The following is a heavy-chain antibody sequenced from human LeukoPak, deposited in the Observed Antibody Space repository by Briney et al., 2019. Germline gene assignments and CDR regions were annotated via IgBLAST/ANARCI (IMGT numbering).Heavy chain of an antibody. CDR3: AKAPPVYYDSSGYSGSGFDY. D-gene: IGHD3-22*01. J-gene: IGHJ4*02. V-gene: IGHV3-9*01. CDR1: GFTFDDYA. Sequence: GGSLRLSCAASGFTFDDYAMHWVRQAPGKGLEWVSGISWYSGSIAYADSVKGRFTISRDNAKNSLYLQMNSLRAEVTALYYCAKAPPVYYDSSGYSGSGFDYWGQGTLVTVSS. CDR2: ISWYSGSI.